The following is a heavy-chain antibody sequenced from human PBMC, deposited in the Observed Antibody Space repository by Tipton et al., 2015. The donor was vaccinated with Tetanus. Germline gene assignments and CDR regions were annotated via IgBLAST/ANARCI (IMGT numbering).Heavy chain of an antibody. J-gene: IGHJ5*02. CDR2: TSPSGRT. CDR3: ARTADNWFDP. D-gene: IGHD2-21*02. V-gene: IGHV4-61*09. Sequence: LRLSCTVSGGSIRSGSYQWNWIRQPPGKGLEWLAYTSPSGRTNSNYSLKSRITISQDMSQNQFSLKLRSVTAADTAIYYCARTADNWFDPWGQGTLVTVSS. CDR1: GGSIRSGSYQ.